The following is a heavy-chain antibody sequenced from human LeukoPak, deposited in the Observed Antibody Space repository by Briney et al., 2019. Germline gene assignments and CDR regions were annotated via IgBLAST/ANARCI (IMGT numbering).Heavy chain of an antibody. CDR1: GFTFSSYG. Sequence: PGGSLRLSCAASGFTFSSYGMHWIRQPPGKGLEWIGSIYYSGSTYYNPSLKSRVTISVDTSKNQFSLKLSSVTAADTAVYYCASQYYYDSRMYAYWGQGTLVTVSS. CDR2: IYYSGST. J-gene: IGHJ4*02. CDR3: ASQYYYDSRMYAY. D-gene: IGHD3-22*01. V-gene: IGHV4-39*07.